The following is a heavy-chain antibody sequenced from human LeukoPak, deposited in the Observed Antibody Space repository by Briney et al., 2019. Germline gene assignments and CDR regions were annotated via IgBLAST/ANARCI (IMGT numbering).Heavy chain of an antibody. J-gene: IGHJ3*01. CDR3: VKGFPHYYDSSGFGAFDV. Sequence: GGSLRLSCAASGFTVSSNYMNWVRQTPGKGLEWVSVIYSGGSTYYAGSVKGRLTISRDNSKNTLYLQMNSLRADDTAVYYCVKGFPHYYDSSGFGAFDVWGQGTIVTVSS. V-gene: IGHV3-53*05. CDR1: GFTVSSNY. CDR2: IYSGGST. D-gene: IGHD3-22*01.